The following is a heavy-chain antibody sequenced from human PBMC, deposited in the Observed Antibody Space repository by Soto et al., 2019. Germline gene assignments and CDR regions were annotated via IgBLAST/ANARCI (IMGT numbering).Heavy chain of an antibody. CDR1: GSTFSNAW. V-gene: IGHV3-15*07. CDR3: TTLGSHYYYHNFDV. J-gene: IGHJ6*02. CDR2: IKMKSEGATT. Sequence: EAQLGESGGGLVTPGGSLRLSCEASGSTFSNAWMNWVRQAPGKGLEWVGLIKMKSEGATTHYAAPVNGRFTISRDDSKKILYLQMSSLKTEDTAVYYCTTLGSHYYYHNFDVWGQGTTVAVSS.